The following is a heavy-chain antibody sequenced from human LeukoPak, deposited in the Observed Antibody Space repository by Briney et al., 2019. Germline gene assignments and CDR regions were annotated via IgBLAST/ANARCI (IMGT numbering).Heavy chain of an antibody. D-gene: IGHD2-2*02. CDR3: GVPAAIVDFDY. J-gene: IGHJ4*02. CDR2: ISSSSSTI. CDR1: GFIFGTYS. V-gene: IGHV3-48*01. Sequence: PGGSLRLSCAASGFIFGTYSMNWVRQAPGKGLEWVSYISSSSSTIYYADSVKGRFTISRDNAKNSLYLQMNSLRAEDTAVYYCGVPAAIVDFDYWGQGTLVTVSS.